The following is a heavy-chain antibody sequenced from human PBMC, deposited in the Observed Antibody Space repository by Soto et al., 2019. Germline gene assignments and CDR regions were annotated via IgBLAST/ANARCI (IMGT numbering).Heavy chain of an antibody. D-gene: IGHD3-3*01. Sequence: SETLSLTCTVSGGSISSGGYYWSWIRQHPGKGLEWIGYIYYSGSTYYNPSLKSRVTISVDTSKNQFSLKLSSVTAADTAVYYCARHVRNYDFWSGYLYGMDVQGQGTTVTVSS. J-gene: IGHJ6*02. V-gene: IGHV4-31*03. CDR3: ARHVRNYDFWSGYLYGMDV. CDR2: IYYSGST. CDR1: GGSISSGGYY.